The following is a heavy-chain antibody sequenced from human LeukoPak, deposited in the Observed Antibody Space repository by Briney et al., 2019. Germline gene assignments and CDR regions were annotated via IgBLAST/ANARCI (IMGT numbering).Heavy chain of an antibody. D-gene: IGHD3-10*01. J-gene: IGHJ4*02. CDR1: GGSISSYY. CDR3: ARGRGYYGSGSYYLLSPANPTDY. Sequence: PSETLSLTCTVSGGSISSYYWSWIRQPPGKGLEWIGYIYYSGSTNYNPSLKSRVTISVDTSKNQFSLKLSSVTAADTAVYYCARGRGYYGSGSYYLLSPANPTDYWGQGTLVTVSS. CDR2: IYYSGST. V-gene: IGHV4-59*12.